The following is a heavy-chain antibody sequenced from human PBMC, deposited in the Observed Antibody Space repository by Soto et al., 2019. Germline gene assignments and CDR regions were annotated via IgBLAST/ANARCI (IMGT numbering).Heavy chain of an antibody. CDR3: ARHAFCTSTPCPVRNWFDP. CDR1: GGSFSGYY. D-gene: IGHD2-2*01. J-gene: IGHJ5*02. V-gene: IGHV4-34*01. CDR2: INHRGST. Sequence: PSETLSLTCVVYGGSFSGYYWSWIRQSPGKGLEWIGGINHRGSTNYNPSLESRVTISVDTSKNQFSLKLTSVTAADTSMYYCARHAFCTSTPCPVRNWFDPWGQGTLVTVSS.